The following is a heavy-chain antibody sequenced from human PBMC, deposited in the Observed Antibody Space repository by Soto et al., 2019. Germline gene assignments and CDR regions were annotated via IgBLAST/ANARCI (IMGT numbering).Heavy chain of an antibody. V-gene: IGHV3-23*01. CDR1: GFTFSSYA. D-gene: IGHD6-19*01. CDR2: ISGSGGNT. Sequence: GGSLRLSCAASGFTFSSYAMSWVRQAPGKGLEWVSAISGSGGNTYYADSVKGRFTISRDNSKNTLHLQMNSLRAEDTAVYYCAKAAGVAVAGTEDYWGQGTLVTVSS. CDR3: AKAAGVAVAGTEDY. J-gene: IGHJ4*02.